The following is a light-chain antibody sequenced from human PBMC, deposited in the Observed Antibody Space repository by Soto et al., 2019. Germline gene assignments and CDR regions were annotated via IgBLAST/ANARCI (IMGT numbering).Light chain of an antibody. CDR3: QQSYSTPIT. J-gene: IGKJ5*01. V-gene: IGKV1-12*01. CDR1: QGIGTW. Sequence: DIQMTQSPSSVSASVGDRVTITCRASQGIGTWLAWYQQKPGKGPNLLIYAASSLESGVPSRFSGSGSGTDFTLTISSLQPEDFATYYCQQSYSTPITFGQGTRLEIK. CDR2: AAS.